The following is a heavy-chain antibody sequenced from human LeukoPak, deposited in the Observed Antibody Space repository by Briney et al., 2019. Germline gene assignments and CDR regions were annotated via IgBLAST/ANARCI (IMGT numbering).Heavy chain of an antibody. D-gene: IGHD3-22*01. J-gene: IGHJ4*02. V-gene: IGHV1-24*01. CDR3: ATVNSYYDSSGYDY. Sequence: ASVKVSCKVSGYTLTELSMHWVRQAPGKGLEWMGGFDPEDGETIYAQKFQGRVTMTEDTSTDTAYMELSSLRSEDTAVYYCATVNSYYDSSGYDYWGQGTLVTVSS. CDR2: FDPEDGET. CDR1: GYTLTELS.